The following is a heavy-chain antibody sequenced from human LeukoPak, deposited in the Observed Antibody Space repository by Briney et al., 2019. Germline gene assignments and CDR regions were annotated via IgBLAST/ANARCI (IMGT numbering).Heavy chain of an antibody. D-gene: IGHD2-21*02. CDR1: GSSFRSGHY. V-gene: IGHV4-38-2*02. Sequence: PSETLSLTCSVSGSSFRSGHYWGWIRQSSGEGLEWIGNVHETGYANYNPSLRSRVTISVDPSKSQFSLRLTSVTAADTAVYYCARTVVTATIDGFQIWGQGTMVTASS. CDR2: VHETGYA. J-gene: IGHJ3*02. CDR3: ARTVVTATIDGFQI.